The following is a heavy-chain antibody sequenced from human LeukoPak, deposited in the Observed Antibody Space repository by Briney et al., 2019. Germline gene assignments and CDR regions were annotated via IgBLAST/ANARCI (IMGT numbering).Heavy chain of an antibody. J-gene: IGHJ4*02. CDR1: GYTFTSYA. Sequence: ASVTVSCKASGYTFTSYAMNWVRQAPGQGLEWMGWINTNTGNPTYAQGFTGRFVFSLDTSVSTAYLQISSLKAEDIAVYYCARDLGYYDSSGYYLDDYWGQGTLVTVSS. CDR2: INTNTGNP. CDR3: ARDLGYYDSSGYYLDDY. D-gene: IGHD3-22*01. V-gene: IGHV7-4-1*02.